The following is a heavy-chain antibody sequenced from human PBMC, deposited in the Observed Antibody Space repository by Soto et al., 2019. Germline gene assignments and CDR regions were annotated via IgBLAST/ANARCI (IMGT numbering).Heavy chain of an antibody. CDR3: ATVRIYSGSGWYYFDY. CDR2: FDPEDGET. J-gene: IGHJ4*02. CDR1: GYTLTELS. D-gene: IGHD6-19*01. Sequence: ASVKVSCKVSGYTLTELSMHWVRQAPGKGLEWMGGFDPEDGETIYAQKFQGRVTMTEGTSTDTAYMELSSLRSEDTAVYYCATVRIYSGSGWYYFDYWGQGTLVTVSS. V-gene: IGHV1-24*01.